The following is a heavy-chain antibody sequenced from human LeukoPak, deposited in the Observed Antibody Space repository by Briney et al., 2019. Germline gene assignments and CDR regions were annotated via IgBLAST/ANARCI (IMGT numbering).Heavy chain of an antibody. D-gene: IGHD3-10*01. CDR3: ARDWEYYYGSGSYYNSPDLFDY. Sequence: PGGSLRLSCAASGFTFSSYGMHWVRQAPGKGLEWVAVIWYDGSNKYYADSVKGRFTISRDNSKNTLYLQMNSLRAEDTAVYYCARDWEYYYGSGSYYNSPDLFDYWGQGTLVTVSS. CDR2: IWYDGSNK. CDR1: GFTFSSYG. V-gene: IGHV3-33*01. J-gene: IGHJ4*02.